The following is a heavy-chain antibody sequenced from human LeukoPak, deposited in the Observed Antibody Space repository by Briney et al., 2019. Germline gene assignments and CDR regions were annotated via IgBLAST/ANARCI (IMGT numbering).Heavy chain of an antibody. Sequence: VGSLRLSCAAPRFTPSDDYMSWIPQAPGKGLEWVSYISSIRSYTHYAHSPKGRFTISRENAKNSLYLQINSPRAEDTRAYYCARGSSGWYYDYWGQGTLVTVSS. V-gene: IGHV3-11*05. D-gene: IGHD6-19*01. CDR3: ARGSSGWYYDY. CDR1: RFTPSDDY. CDR2: ISSIRSYT. J-gene: IGHJ4*02.